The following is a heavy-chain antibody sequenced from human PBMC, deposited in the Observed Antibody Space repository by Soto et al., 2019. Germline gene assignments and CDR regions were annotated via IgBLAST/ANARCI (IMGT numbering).Heavy chain of an antibody. Sequence: PSETLSLTCTVSGGSISSGGYYWSWIRQHPGKGLEWIGYIYYSGSTYYNPSLKSRVTISVDTSKNQFSLKLSSVTAADTAVYYCAREEGFYGDYNTGYFDYWGQGTLVTVSS. J-gene: IGHJ4*02. V-gene: IGHV4-31*03. CDR3: AREEGFYGDYNTGYFDY. CDR2: IYYSGST. CDR1: GGSISSGGYY. D-gene: IGHD4-17*01.